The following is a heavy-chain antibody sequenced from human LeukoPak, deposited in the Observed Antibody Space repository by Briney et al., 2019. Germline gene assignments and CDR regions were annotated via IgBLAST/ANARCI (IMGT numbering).Heavy chain of an antibody. CDR2: ISGSGGST. D-gene: IGHD5-12*01. V-gene: IGHV3-23*01. CDR1: GFTFSSYA. Sequence: PGGSLRLSCAASGFTFSSYAMSWVRQAPGKGLEWVSTISGSGGSTYYADSVKGRFTISRDNSKNTLYLQMNSLRAEDTAVYYCAKGLRGYRNFDYWGQGTLVTVSS. CDR3: AKGLRGYRNFDY. J-gene: IGHJ4*02.